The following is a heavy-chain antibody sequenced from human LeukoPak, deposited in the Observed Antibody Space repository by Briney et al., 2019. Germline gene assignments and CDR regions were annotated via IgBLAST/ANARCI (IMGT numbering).Heavy chain of an antibody. Sequence: GGSLRLSCAASGFTFDDYAMHWVRQAPGKGLEWVSGISYNSDTIAYADSVKGRFTISRDNAKNSPYLQMNSLRAEDTALYYCVKDYCGGDCYSGWYFDLWGRGTLVTVSS. V-gene: IGHV3-9*01. CDR1: GFTFDDYA. CDR3: VKDYCGGDCYSGWYFDL. J-gene: IGHJ2*01. D-gene: IGHD2-21*02. CDR2: ISYNSDTI.